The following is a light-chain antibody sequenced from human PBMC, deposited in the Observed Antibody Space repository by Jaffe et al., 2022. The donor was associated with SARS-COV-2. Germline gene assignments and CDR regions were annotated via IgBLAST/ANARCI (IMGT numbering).Light chain of an antibody. CDR1: TSNIGSNT. CDR3: AAWDDGLNGVV. V-gene: IGLV1-44*01. CDR2: NFN. Sequence: QSVLTQPPSASGTPGQRVSISCSGSTSNIGSNTVNWYKQVPGTGPTLLIYNFNQRPSGVPDRFSGSKSGTSVFLAISGLQSEDEADYYCAAWDDGLNGVVFGGGTKVSVL. J-gene: IGLJ2*01.